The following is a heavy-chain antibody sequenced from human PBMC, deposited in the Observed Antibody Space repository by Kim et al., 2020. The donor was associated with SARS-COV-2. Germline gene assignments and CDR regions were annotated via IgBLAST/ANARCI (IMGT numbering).Heavy chain of an antibody. J-gene: IGHJ6*02. V-gene: IGHV1-46*01. CDR2: INPSGGST. Sequence: ASVKVSCKASGYTFTSYYMHWVRQAPGQGLEWMGIINPSGGSTSYAQKFQGRVTMTRDTSTSTVYMELSSLRSEDTAVYYCARDETNYYGSGSYFGDYYYYGMDVWGQGTTVTVSS. CDR1: GYTFTSYY. D-gene: IGHD3-10*01. CDR3: ARDETNYYGSGSYFGDYYYYGMDV.